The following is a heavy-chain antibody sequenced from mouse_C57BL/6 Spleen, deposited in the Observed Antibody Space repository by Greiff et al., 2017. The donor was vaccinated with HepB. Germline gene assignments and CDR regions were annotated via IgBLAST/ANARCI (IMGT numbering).Heavy chain of an antibody. CDR3: ARDAFAY. J-gene: IGHJ3*01. CDR2: ISSGSSTI. V-gene: IGHV5-17*01. Sequence: EVQGVESGGGLVKPGGSLKLSCAASGFTFSDYGMHWVRQAPEKGLEWVAYISSGSSTIYYADTVKGRFTISRDNAKNTLFLQMTSLRSEDTAMYYCARDAFAYWGQGTLVTVSA. CDR1: GFTFSDYG.